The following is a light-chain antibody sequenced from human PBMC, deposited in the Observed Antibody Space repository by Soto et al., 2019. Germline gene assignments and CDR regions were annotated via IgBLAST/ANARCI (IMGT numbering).Light chain of an antibody. V-gene: IGLV1-40*01. CDR3: LSYDSSLGVV. Sequence: QSVLTQPPSVSGALGQRVTISCTGSSSNIGAGYEVHWYQQLPGTAPKLLIYGNNNRPSGVPDRISGSKSGTSVSLAITGLRAEDEADYYCLSYDSSLGVVFGGGTKLTVL. J-gene: IGLJ3*02. CDR1: SSNIGAGYE. CDR2: GNN.